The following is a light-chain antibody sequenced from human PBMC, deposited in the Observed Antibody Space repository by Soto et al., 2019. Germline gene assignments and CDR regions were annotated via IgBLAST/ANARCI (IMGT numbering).Light chain of an antibody. CDR1: SSDVGVYMF. V-gene: IGLV2-14*01. Sequence: QSVLTQPASVSGSPGQSITISCTGTSSDVGVYMFVSWYQQHPGKAPKLMIYEVSYRPSGVSNRFSGSKSGNTASLTISGLQAGDEADYYCSSYTSSSTYVFGTGTKLTVL. CDR2: EVS. J-gene: IGLJ1*01. CDR3: SSYTSSSTYV.